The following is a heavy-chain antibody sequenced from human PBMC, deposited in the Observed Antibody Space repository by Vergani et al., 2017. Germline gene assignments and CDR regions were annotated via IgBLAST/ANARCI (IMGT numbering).Heavy chain of an antibody. CDR2: IIPIFGTA. D-gene: IGHD3-3*01. V-gene: IGHV1-69*14. CDR3: ARVLGYDFWSGYSTTDYYGMDV. J-gene: IGHJ6*02. Sequence: QVQLVQSGAEVKKPGSSVKVSCKASGGTFSSYAISWVRQAPGQGLEWMGRIIPIFGTANYAQKFQGRVTITADKSTSTAYMALSSLRSEDTAVYYCARVLGYDFWSGYSTTDYYGMDVWGQGTTVTVSS. CDR1: GGTFSSYA.